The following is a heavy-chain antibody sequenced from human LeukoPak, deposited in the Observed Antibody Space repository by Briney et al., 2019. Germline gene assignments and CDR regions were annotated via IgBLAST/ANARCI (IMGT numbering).Heavy chain of an antibody. V-gene: IGHV4-59*12. J-gene: IGHJ4*02. D-gene: IGHD6-13*01. Sequence: SETLSLTCTVSGGSISSYYWSWIRQPPGKGLEWIGYIYYSGSTYYNPSLKSRVTISVDTSKNQFSLKLSSVTAADTAVYYCARDLGSSWYRFFDYWGQGTLVTVSS. CDR1: GGSISSYY. CDR2: IYYSGST. CDR3: ARDLGSSWYRFFDY.